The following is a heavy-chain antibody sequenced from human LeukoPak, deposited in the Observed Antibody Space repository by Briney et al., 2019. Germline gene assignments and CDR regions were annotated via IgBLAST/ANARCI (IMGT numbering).Heavy chain of an antibody. J-gene: IGHJ5*02. V-gene: IGHV3-33*01. Sequence: GGSLRLSCAASGFTFSNYGMHWVRQAPGKGLEWVAVIWSDGSNKYNADSVRGRFTISRDNSKNTLYLQMNSLRAEDTAVYYCARVTMVAAASYNWFVPWGQGTLVTVSS. D-gene: IGHD2-15*01. CDR2: IWSDGSNK. CDR3: ARVTMVAAASYNWFVP. CDR1: GFTFSNYG.